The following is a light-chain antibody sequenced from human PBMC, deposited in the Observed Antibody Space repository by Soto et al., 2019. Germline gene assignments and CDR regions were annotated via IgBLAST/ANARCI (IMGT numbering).Light chain of an antibody. CDR1: QNVSSN. CDR2: AVS. CDR3: QQYNKWPLT. Sequence: EIQMTQAPGTLSASPGERATLSCRASQNVSSNLAWYQQKPGQAPRLLIYAVSTLATGIPARFSGSGSGTEFTLTISSLQSEDVAVYYCQQYNKWPLTFGEGTKVEIK. J-gene: IGKJ1*01. V-gene: IGKV3-15*01.